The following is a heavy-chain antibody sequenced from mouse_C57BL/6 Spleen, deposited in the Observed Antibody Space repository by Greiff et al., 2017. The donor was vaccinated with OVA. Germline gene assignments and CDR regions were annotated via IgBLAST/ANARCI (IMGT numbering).Heavy chain of an antibody. Sequence: QVQLKQPGAELVMPGASVKLSCKASGYTFTSYWMHWVKQRPGQGLEWIGEIDPSDSYTNYNQKFKGKSTLTVDKSSSTAYMQLSSLTSEDSAVYYCAREADSSGYGAMDYWGQGTSVTVSS. CDR1: GYTFTSYW. D-gene: IGHD3-2*02. J-gene: IGHJ4*01. CDR3: AREADSSGYGAMDY. CDR2: IDPSDSYT. V-gene: IGHV1-69*01.